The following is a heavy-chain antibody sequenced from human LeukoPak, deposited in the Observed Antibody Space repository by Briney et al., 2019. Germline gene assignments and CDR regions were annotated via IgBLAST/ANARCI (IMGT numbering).Heavy chain of an antibody. V-gene: IGHV4-59*01. CDR3: ARAPMTTVTTARGAFDI. Sequence: PSETLSLTCTVSGGSISSNYWSWIRQPPGKGLEWIGYINYSGSTNYNPSLKSRVTISVGTSKNQFSLKLSSVTAADTAVYYCARAPMTTVTTARGAFDIWGQGTMVTVSS. CDR1: GGSISSNY. D-gene: IGHD4-17*01. J-gene: IGHJ3*02. CDR2: INYSGST.